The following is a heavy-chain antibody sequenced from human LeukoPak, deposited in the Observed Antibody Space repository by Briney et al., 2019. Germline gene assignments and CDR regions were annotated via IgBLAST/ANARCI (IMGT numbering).Heavy chain of an antibody. J-gene: IGHJ5*02. CDR3: ARLLRGTNSGFDP. D-gene: IGHD1-1*01. V-gene: IGHV4-59*01. CDR1: GGSISSYY. Sequence: SETLSLTCTVSGGSISSYYWSWIRQPPGKGLEWIGYIYYSGSTNYNPSLKSRVTISVDTSKNQFPLKLSSVTAADTAVYYCARLLRGTNSGFDPWGQGTLVTVSS. CDR2: IYYSGST.